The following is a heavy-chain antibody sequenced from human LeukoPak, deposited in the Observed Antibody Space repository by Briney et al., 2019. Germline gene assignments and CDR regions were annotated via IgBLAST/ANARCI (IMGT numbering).Heavy chain of an antibody. CDR1: GCSISSHD. D-gene: IGHD6-13*01. J-gene: IGHJ3*02. V-gene: IGHV4-4*07. CDR3: ATSIAVGGWLEGAFDI. Sequence: SETLSLACTVSGCSISSHDWSWIRQPAGKGLEWIGRIHSSGSTNYNPSLKSRVTMSLDTSKKQFSQKLSPVTAADTAVYYCATSIAVGGWLEGAFDIWGQGTMVTVSS. CDR2: IHSSGST.